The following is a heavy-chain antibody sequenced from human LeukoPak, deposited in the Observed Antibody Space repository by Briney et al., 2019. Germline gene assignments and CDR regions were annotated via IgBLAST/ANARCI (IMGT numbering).Heavy chain of an antibody. Sequence: SETLSLNCTVSGGSISSSSHYWGWIRQPPGKGLEWIGSIYDSGSTYYNPSLKSRVTISVDTSKNQFSLKLTSMTAADTAVYYCARHAWGSSWYYWFDPWGQGTLVTVSS. D-gene: IGHD6-13*01. CDR2: IYDSGST. CDR3: ARHAWGSSWYYWFDP. CDR1: GGSISSSSHY. J-gene: IGHJ5*02. V-gene: IGHV4-39*01.